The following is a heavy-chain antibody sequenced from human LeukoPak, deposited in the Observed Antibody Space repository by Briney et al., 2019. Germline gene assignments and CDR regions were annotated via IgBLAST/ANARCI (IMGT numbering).Heavy chain of an antibody. D-gene: IGHD1-1*01. J-gene: IGHJ6*02. CDR3: VKDQRLEQPKRYNFFGMDV. Sequence: GGALRLSCAASGFTFSSYGMHWARQAPGEGLERVTVISFDGNNKYYRDSVKGRVIVSRDNSKNSVYLQMNSLRLEETGVYYCVKDQRLEQPKRYNFFGMDVWGQGTRVTVSS. CDR2: ISFDGNNK. CDR1: GFTFSSYG. V-gene: IGHV3-30*18.